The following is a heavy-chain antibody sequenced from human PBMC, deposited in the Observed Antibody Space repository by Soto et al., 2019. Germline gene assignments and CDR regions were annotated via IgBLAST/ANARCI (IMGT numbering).Heavy chain of an antibody. D-gene: IGHD3-10*01. J-gene: IGHJ4*02. Sequence: PGGSLRLSCAASGFTFSNYAMTWARQAPGKGLEWVSTITNSGRSTYYADSVKGRFTISRDNSKNTLYLQMNSLRAEDTAVYFCAKRPASLICFDYWGQGALVTVSS. CDR3: AKRPASLICFDY. CDR2: ITNSGRST. V-gene: IGHV3-23*01. CDR1: GFTFSNYA.